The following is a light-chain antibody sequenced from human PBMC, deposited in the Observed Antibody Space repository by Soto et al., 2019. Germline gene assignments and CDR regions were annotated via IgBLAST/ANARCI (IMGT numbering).Light chain of an antibody. Sequence: QSALTHPASVSGSPGQSISISCTGTSSDVGSYNLVSWYQQHPGKAPKLMIYEGSKRPSGVSNRSSGSKSGNTASLTISGLKAEEEADHYCCSYAGSSTFFYVLGTGAKVTV. J-gene: IGLJ1*01. CDR3: CSYAGSSTFFYV. CDR1: SSDVGSYNL. CDR2: EGS. V-gene: IGLV2-23*03.